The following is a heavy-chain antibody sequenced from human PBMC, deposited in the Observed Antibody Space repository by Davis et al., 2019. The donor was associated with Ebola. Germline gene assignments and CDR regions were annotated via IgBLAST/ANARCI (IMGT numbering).Heavy chain of an antibody. CDR3: AKVVEESTVTPLYFDY. CDR2: ISGNGGST. D-gene: IGHD4-17*01. V-gene: IGHV3-43*02. Sequence: PGGSLRLSCAASGFTFDDYAMHWVRHAPGKGLEWVSLISGNGGSTYYADSVKGRFTISRDNSKNSLYLQMNSLRAEDTAVYYCAKVVEESTVTPLYFDYWGQGTLVTVSS. CDR1: GFTFDDYA. J-gene: IGHJ4*02.